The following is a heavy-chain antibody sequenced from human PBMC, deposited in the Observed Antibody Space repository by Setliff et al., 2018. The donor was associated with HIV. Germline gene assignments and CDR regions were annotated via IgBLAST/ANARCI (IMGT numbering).Heavy chain of an antibody. D-gene: IGHD3-16*02. CDR2: IYTSGST. V-gene: IGHV4-61*02. J-gene: IGHJ4*02. CDR1: DGSISTGSYY. Sequence: PSETLSLTCTVADGSISTGSYYWSWVRQPAGRGLEWIGRIYTSGSTNYSPSLKSRVTMSVDTSKNQFSLNLTSVTAADTAVYYCARGRFVGFDYWGQGTLVTVSS. CDR3: ARGRFVGFDY.